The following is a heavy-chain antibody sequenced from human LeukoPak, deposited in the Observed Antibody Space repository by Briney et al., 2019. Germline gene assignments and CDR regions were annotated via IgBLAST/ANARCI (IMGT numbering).Heavy chain of an antibody. J-gene: IGHJ4*02. CDR1: GYTFTSYY. D-gene: IGHD1-7*01. CDR2: INPSGEFT. Sequence: GASVKVSCKASGYTFTSYYIHWVRQVPGQGLEWMGLINPSGEFTTYAQKFQGRVTMTRDMSTSTVYMELSSLRSEDTAVYYCARDLGSGQIGTTPGGLDYWGQGTLVTVSS. CDR3: ARDLGSGQIGTTPGGLDY. V-gene: IGHV1-46*01.